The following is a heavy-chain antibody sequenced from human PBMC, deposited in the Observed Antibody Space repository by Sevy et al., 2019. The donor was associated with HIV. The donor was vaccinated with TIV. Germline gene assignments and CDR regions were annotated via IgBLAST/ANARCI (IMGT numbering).Heavy chain of an antibody. V-gene: IGHV4-39*01. CDR2: TYYSGST. CDR3: AASLPLNVVCSSTSCYGAFDY. Sequence: SETLSLTCSVSGGSVRSSPYYWGWIRQSPGKGLEWIGSTYYSGSTYYNPSLKSRVMISVDTSRSQFSLKLYSVTAADTAVYYCAASLPLNVVCSSTSCYGAFDYWGQGTAVTVSS. D-gene: IGHD2-2*01. J-gene: IGHJ4*02. CDR1: GGSVRSSPYY.